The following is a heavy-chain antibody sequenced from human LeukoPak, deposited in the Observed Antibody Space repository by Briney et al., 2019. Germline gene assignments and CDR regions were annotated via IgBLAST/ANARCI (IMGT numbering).Heavy chain of an antibody. D-gene: IGHD3-10*02. CDR3: ARDIFGGGDY. J-gene: IGHJ4*02. CDR2: IKGDGSEK. Sequence: GGSLRLSCAASGFTFSTYWVTWVRQAPGKGLEWVANIKGDGSEKYYVDSLKGRFTISRDNAKNSLYLQMNSLRAEDTAVYYCARDIFGGGDYWGQGTLVTVSS. CDR1: GFTFSTYW. V-gene: IGHV3-7*01.